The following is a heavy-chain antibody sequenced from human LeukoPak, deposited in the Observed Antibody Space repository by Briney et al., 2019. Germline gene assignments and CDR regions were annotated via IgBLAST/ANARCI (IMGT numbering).Heavy chain of an antibody. V-gene: IGHV3-48*03. CDR2: ITSSGSTI. CDR1: GFTLRSYG. Sequence: PGGSLRLSCAASGFTLRSYGMNWVRQAPGKGLEWVSYITSSGSTIYYADSVKGRFTISRDNAKTSLYLQMNSLRAEDTAVYYCASEFIVGATFDYWGQGTLVTVSS. D-gene: IGHD1-26*01. CDR3: ASEFIVGATFDY. J-gene: IGHJ4*02.